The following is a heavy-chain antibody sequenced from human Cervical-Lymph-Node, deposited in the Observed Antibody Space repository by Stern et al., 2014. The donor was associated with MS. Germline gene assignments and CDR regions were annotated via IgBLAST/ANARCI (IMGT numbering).Heavy chain of an antibody. D-gene: IGHD1-26*01. J-gene: IGHJ4*02. CDR2: IIPIFATT. Sequence: VQLVESGAEVKKPGSSVKVSCNVSGGTFSSYTLNWVRQAPGQGLEWMGGIIPIFATTNYPQRFQGKVTITADGSTSTTYLEVSSLTSEDTAVYCCAREGIPGAGGTFDNWGQGTLVIVSS. CDR3: AREGIPGAGGTFDN. V-gene: IGHV1-69*01. CDR1: GGTFSSYT.